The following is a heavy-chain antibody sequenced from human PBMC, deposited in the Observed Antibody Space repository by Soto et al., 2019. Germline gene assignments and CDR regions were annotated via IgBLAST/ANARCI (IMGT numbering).Heavy chain of an antibody. Sequence: SETLSLTCAVSGYSISSGYYWGWIRQPPGKGLEWIGSIYHSGSTYHNPSLKSRVTISVDTSKNKFSPKLSSVTAADTAVYYCARPITIFGVAYDAFDIWGQGTMVTVSS. CDR1: GYSISSGYY. CDR3: ARPITIFGVAYDAFDI. CDR2: IYHSGST. J-gene: IGHJ3*02. D-gene: IGHD3-3*01. V-gene: IGHV4-38-2*01.